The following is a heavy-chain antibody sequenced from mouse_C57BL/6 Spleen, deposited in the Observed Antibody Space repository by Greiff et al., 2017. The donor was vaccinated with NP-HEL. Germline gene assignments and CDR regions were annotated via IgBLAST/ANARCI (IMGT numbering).Heavy chain of an antibody. CDR3: ARVEDTTVKDYYAMDY. Sequence: VQLQQSVAELVRPGASVKLSCTASGFNIKNTYMHWVKQRPEQGLEWIGRIDPANGNTKYAPKFQGKATITADTSSNTAYLQLSSLTSEDTAIYYCARVEDTTVKDYYAMDYWGQGTSVTVSS. CDR2: IDPANGNT. V-gene: IGHV14-3*01. J-gene: IGHJ4*01. CDR1: GFNIKNTY. D-gene: IGHD1-1*01.